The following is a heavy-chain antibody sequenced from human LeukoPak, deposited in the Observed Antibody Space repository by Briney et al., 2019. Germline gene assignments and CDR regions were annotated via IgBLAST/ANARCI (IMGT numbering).Heavy chain of an antibody. V-gene: IGHV3-74*01. D-gene: IGHD3-10*01. Sequence: GGSLRLSCAASGFALSSYWMHWVRQAPGKGLVWVSRINSDASSTYYADSVRGRFSISRDNTKNTLYLQMNSLIADDTAVYYCARGYGDWFDPWGQGTLVTVSS. CDR1: GFALSSYW. CDR3: ARGYGDWFDP. J-gene: IGHJ5*02. CDR2: INSDASST.